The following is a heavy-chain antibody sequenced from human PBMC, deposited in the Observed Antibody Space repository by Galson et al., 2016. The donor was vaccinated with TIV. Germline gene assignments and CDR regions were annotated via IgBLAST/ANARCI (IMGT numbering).Heavy chain of an antibody. J-gene: IGHJ6*03. CDR2: IGASGSTI. V-gene: IGHV3-48*01. CDR1: GFRFSSYS. Sequence: SLRLSCAASGFRFSSYSMNWVRQVPGKAPEWISYIGASGSTIYYAESVKGRFTISRDDAMNSVYLQMNSLRAEDTAVYSCARDDNYIDVWGKGTTVTVSS. CDR3: ARDDNYIDV. D-gene: IGHD3-22*01.